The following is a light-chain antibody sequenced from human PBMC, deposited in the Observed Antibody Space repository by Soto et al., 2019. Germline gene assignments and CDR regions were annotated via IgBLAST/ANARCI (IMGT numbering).Light chain of an antibody. J-gene: IGKJ5*01. V-gene: IGKV1-5*01. Sequence: IQMTQSPSTLSSXXXXXXXTTXXASQSISSWLAWYQQKPGKAPKLLFFDASSLESGTPSRFSGRRSGTQFTLTINGLQPDDFATYYCQQLNSYPITFGQGTRLEI. CDR1: QSISSW. CDR2: DAS. CDR3: QQLNSYPIT.